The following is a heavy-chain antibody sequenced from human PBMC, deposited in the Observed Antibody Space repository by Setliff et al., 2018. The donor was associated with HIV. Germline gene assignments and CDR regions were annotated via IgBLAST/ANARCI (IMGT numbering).Heavy chain of an antibody. V-gene: IGHV4-39*01. CDR2: LHY. J-gene: IGHJ4*02. D-gene: IGHD6-13*01. CDR1: GASINSGSHN. Sequence: SETLSLTCTVSGASINSGSHNWGWIRQPPGKGLEWIATLHYYNPSLKSRVTISTDTSKNQFSLKLSSVTAADTAVYYCARLTRITTAGHWGQGTLVTVSS. CDR3: ARLTRITTAGH.